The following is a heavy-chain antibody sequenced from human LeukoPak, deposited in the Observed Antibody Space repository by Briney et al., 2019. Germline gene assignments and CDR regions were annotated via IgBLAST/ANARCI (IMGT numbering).Heavy chain of an antibody. D-gene: IGHD3-22*01. J-gene: IGHJ4*02. CDR3: ARNKHYYDSSGYVY. CDR1: GGSMSTYY. Sequence: PSETLSLTCTVSGGSMSTYYWSWIRQPPGKGLEWIGYIYYTGSTKYNPSLKSRVTISVDTSKNQFSLKLSSVTAADTAVYYCARNKHYYDSSGYVYWGQGTLVTVSS. CDR2: IYYTGST. V-gene: IGHV4-59*01.